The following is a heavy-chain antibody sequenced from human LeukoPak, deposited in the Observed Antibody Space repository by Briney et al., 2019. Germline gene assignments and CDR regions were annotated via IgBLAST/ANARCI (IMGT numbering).Heavy chain of an antibody. D-gene: IGHD6-13*01. V-gene: IGHV3-30*03. J-gene: IGHJ4*02. CDR1: GFTFSSYS. CDR3: ARAVLAAAPPRGLSC. CDR2: ISYDGSNK. Sequence: GGSLRLSCAASGFTFSSYSMNWVRQAPGKGLEWVAVISYDGSNKYYADSVKGRFTISRDNSKNTLYLQMNSLRAEDTAVYYCARAVLAAAPPRGLSCWGQGTLVTVSS.